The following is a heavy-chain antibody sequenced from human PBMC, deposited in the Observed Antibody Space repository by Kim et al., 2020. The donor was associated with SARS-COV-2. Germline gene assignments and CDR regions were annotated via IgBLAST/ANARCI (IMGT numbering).Heavy chain of an antibody. D-gene: IGHD3-10*01. V-gene: IGHV1-2*06. CDR1: GYSFTGYD. CDR3: ARDSGVCGGC. J-gene: IGHJ4*02. Sequence: ASVKVSCKTSGYSFTGYDIQWVRQAPGQGLEWMGRIDPKRGGTIYSQKLQGRVTITTDTSTNTAYMDLNSLTSDDTAVYYCARDSGVCGGCWGQG. CDR2: IDPKRGGT.